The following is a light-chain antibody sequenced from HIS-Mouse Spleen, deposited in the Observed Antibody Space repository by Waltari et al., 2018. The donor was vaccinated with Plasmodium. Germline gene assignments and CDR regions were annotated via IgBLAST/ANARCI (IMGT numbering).Light chain of an antibody. J-gene: IGLJ2*01. CDR1: ILGDQY. CDR3: QAWDSSTVV. CDR2: QDS. V-gene: IGLV3-1*01. Sequence: YELTQPPSLSVSPGQTARNHCPGHILGDQYACWYQQKPGQSPVLFIYQDSKRTAGMPERFSGSNSENTATLTISGTQAMDEADYYCQAWDSSTVVFGGGTKLTVL.